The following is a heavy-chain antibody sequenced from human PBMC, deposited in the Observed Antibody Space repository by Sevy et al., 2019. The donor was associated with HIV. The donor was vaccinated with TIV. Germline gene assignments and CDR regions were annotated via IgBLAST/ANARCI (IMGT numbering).Heavy chain of an antibody. CDR1: GLTFGLYW. Sequence: GGSLRLSCVTSGLTFGLYWMSWVRQAPGKGLEWVANINTDGREKYYGDSVTGRFTLSRDNAKNSLYLQMNSLRAEDTAVYYCASSLSKHLGTFDIWGRGTMVTVSS. V-gene: IGHV3-7*01. D-gene: IGHD3-16*01. CDR3: ASSLSKHLGTFDI. J-gene: IGHJ3*02. CDR2: INTDGREK.